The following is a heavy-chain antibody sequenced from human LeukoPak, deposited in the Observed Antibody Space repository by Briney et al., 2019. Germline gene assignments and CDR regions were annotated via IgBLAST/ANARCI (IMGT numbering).Heavy chain of an antibody. CDR1: GYTFTGYY. D-gene: IGHD3-3*01. J-gene: IGHJ5*02. CDR3: ARDLQSPYYDGSWFDP. CDR2: INPNSGGT. Sequence: GASVKVSFKASGYTFTGYYMHWVRQAPGQGLEWMGWINPNSGGTNYAQKFQGRVTMTRDTSISTAYMELSRLRSDDTAVYYCARDLQSPYYDGSWFDPWGQGTLVTVSS. V-gene: IGHV1-2*02.